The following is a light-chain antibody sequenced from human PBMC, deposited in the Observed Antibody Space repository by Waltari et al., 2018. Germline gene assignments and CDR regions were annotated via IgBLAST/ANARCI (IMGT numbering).Light chain of an antibody. Sequence: EIVMTQSPATLSVSPGERVTLSCRASQDFSNNLAWYQQKPGQAPRLLMYGAFTRATGIPARFSGSGSGTEFTLTINSMQSEDIAVYYCQQYNKWPLTFGGGTKVEIK. CDR2: GAF. V-gene: IGKV3-15*01. CDR3: QQYNKWPLT. CDR1: QDFSNN. J-gene: IGKJ4*01.